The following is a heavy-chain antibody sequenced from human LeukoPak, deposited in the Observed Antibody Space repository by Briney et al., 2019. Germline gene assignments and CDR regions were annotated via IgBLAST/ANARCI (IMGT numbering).Heavy chain of an antibody. Sequence: PGGSLRLSCAASGFTFSSYGMHWVRQAPGKGLEWVAFIRYDGSNKYYADSVKGRFTISRDNSKNTLYLQMNSLRAEDTAVYYCARGSPVQRITMTNWGQGTLVTVSS. D-gene: IGHD3-22*01. CDR2: IRYDGSNK. V-gene: IGHV3-30*02. CDR1: GFTFSSYG. J-gene: IGHJ4*02. CDR3: ARGSPVQRITMTN.